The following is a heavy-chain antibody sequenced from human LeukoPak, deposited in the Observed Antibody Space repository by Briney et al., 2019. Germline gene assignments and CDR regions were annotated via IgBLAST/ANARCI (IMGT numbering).Heavy chain of an antibody. J-gene: IGHJ4*02. D-gene: IGHD6-13*01. Sequence: GGTLRLSCAASGFTFSSYGMSWVRQAPGKGLEWVSAISGSGGSTYYADSVKGRFTISRDNSKNTLNLQMNSLRAEDTAVYYCAKVYSSWYSPFDYWGQGTLVTVSS. CDR3: AKVYSSWYSPFDY. CDR1: GFTFSSYG. CDR2: ISGSGGST. V-gene: IGHV3-23*01.